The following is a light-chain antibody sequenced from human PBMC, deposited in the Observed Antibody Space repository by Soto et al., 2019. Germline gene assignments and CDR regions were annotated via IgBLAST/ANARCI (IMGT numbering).Light chain of an antibody. V-gene: IGKV2-28*01. J-gene: IGKJ5*01. Sequence: DIVMTQSPLSLPFTPGEPASIACRSSESLLHSNGYNYLDWYLQKPGQSPQLLIYLGSNRASGVPDRFSGSGSGTDFTLKISRVEAEDVGVYYCMQGLQTSITFGQGTRLEIK. CDR2: LGS. CDR3: MQGLQTSIT. CDR1: ESLLHSNGYNY.